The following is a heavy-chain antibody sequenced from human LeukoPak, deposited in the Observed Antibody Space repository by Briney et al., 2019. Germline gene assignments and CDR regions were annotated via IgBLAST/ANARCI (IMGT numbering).Heavy chain of an antibody. Sequence: ASVKVSCKVSGYTLTELSMHWVRQAPGKGLEWMGGFGPEDGETIYAQKFQGRVTMTEDTSTDTAYMELSSLRSEDTAVYYCATETLLVGARDAFDIWGQGTMVTVSS. D-gene: IGHD1-26*01. J-gene: IGHJ3*02. CDR1: GYTLTELS. CDR3: ATETLLVGARDAFDI. V-gene: IGHV1-24*01. CDR2: FGPEDGET.